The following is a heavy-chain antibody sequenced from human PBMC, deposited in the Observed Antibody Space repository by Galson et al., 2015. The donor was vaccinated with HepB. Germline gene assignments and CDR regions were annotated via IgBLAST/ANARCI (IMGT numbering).Heavy chain of an antibody. CDR3: AGGGVYYDILTPLPKYNWFDP. Sequence: SVKVSCKASGGTFSSYAISWVRQAPGQGLEWMGGIIPILGIANYAQKFQGRVTITADKSTSTAYMELSSLRSEDTAVYYCAGGGVYYDILTPLPKYNWFDPWGQGTLVTVSS. V-gene: IGHV1-69*10. CDR1: GGTFSSYA. D-gene: IGHD3-9*01. CDR2: IIPILGIA. J-gene: IGHJ5*02.